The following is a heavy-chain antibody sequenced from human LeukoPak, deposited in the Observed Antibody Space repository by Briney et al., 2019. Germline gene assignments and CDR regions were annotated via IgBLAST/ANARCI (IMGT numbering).Heavy chain of an antibody. V-gene: IGHV3-7*01. CDR2: INQDRSGK. CDR3: ARAGPYQLPPRPVDY. CDR1: GFTFSSYW. J-gene: IGHJ4*02. D-gene: IGHD2-2*01. Sequence: PGGSLRLSSAASGFTFSSYWMSWVRQAPGKGLGWVANINQDRSGKYYVDSVKGRFTISRDNAKNSLFLQMNSLRAEDTAIYYCARAGPYQLPPRPVDYWGQGTLVTVSS.